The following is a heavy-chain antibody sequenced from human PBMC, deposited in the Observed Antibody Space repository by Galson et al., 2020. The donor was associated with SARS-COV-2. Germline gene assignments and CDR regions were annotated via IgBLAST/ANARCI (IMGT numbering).Heavy chain of an antibody. CDR3: ARARDSSSWGTIDY. CDR1: GYTFTGYY. Sequence: ASVKVSCKASGYTFTGYYIHWVRQAPGQGLEWMGWINHNSGGTNYAQNFQGRVTMTRDTSISTAYMELNRLKSDDTAVYYCARARDSSSWGTIDYWGQGTLVTVSS. V-gene: IGHV1-2*02. CDR2: INHNSGGT. D-gene: IGHD6-13*01. J-gene: IGHJ4*02.